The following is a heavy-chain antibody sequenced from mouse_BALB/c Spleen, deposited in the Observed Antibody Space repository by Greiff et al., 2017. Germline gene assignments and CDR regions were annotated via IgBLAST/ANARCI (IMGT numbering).Heavy chain of an antibody. D-gene: IGHD1-1*01. CDR3: ARYYGSSGAMDY. CDR1: GFTFSDYY. V-gene: IGHV5-4*02. CDR2: ISDGGSYT. J-gene: IGHJ4*01. Sequence: EVKLVESGGGLVKPGGSLKLSCAASGFTFSDYYMYWVRQTPEKRLEWVATISDGGSYTYYPDSVKGRFTISRDNAKNNLYLQMSSLKSEDTAMYYCARYYGSSGAMDYWGQGTSVTVSS.